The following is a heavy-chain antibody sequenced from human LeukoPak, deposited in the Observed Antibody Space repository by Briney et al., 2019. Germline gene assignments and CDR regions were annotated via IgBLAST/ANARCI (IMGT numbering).Heavy chain of an antibody. CDR1: GGSINDHA. J-gene: IGHJ6*02. V-gene: IGHV4-59*11. CDR3: ARLSRIATAGAYSYHSLDI. D-gene: IGHD6-13*01. Sequence: PSETLSLTCTVSGGSINDHAWCWIRQPPGRGLEWIGCVYYTGSSEYNASLKSRHTISTDTSNNQLSLKVTSVTAADTAIYSCARLSRIATAGAYSYHSLDIWGQGTTVTVSS. CDR2: VYYTGSS.